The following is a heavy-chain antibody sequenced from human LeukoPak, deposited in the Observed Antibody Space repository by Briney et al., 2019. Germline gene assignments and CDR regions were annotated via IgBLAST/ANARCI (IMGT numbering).Heavy chain of an antibody. D-gene: IGHD3-22*01. V-gene: IGHV4-59*01. CDR2: IYYSGST. CDR3: ARVYDSSGYYLSFDY. J-gene: IGHJ4*02. Sequence: SETLSLTCTVSGGSISSYYWSWLRQPPGKGLEWIGYIYYSGSTNYNPSLKSRVTISVDTSKNQFSLKLSSVTAADTAVYYCARVYDSSGYYLSFDYWGQGTLVTVSS. CDR1: GGSISSYY.